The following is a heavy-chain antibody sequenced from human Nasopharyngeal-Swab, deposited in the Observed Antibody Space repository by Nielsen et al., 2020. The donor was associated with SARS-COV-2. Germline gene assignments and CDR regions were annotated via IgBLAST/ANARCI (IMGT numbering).Heavy chain of an antibody. CDR2: IKHDGSEK. Sequence: SCAASGITFSTYWMSWVRQAPGKGLEWVANIKHDGSEKYYVDSVKGRFTVSRDNAKNSLFLQMNSLRAEDTAVYYCARHHGWTFDYWGQGTLVTVSS. V-gene: IGHV3-7*02. J-gene: IGHJ4*02. CDR1: GITFSTYW. CDR3: ARHHGWTFDY. D-gene: IGHD1-14*01.